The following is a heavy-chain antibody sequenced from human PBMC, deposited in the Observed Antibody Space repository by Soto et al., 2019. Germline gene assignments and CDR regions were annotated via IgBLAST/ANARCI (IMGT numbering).Heavy chain of an antibody. V-gene: IGHV4-59*01. CDR2: IYYSGST. D-gene: IGHD6-19*01. CDR1: GVSISSYY. J-gene: IGHJ4*02. CDR3: ARLSSGWWYLYF. Sequence: SETLSLTCTVSGVSISSYYWSWIRQPPGKGLEWIGYIYYSGSTNYNPSLKSRVTISVNTSKNQFSLKLTSVTAADTAVYYCARLSSGWWYLYFWGQGTLVTVSS.